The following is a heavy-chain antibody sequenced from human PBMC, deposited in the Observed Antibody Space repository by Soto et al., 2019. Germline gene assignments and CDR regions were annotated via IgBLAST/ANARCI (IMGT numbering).Heavy chain of an antibody. CDR1: GGSISSGGYY. CDR3: ARGSSIAGLYYGMDV. V-gene: IGHV4-31*03. Sequence: QVRLQESGPGLVKPSQTLSLTCTVSGGSISSGGYYWTWIRQHPGKGLEWIGYNYYSGITYYNPSLKSRVTISLDTSKNQFSLKLSSATAADTAVYYCARGSSIAGLYYGMDVWGQGTTVTVSS. D-gene: IGHD6-6*01. J-gene: IGHJ6*02. CDR2: NYYSGIT.